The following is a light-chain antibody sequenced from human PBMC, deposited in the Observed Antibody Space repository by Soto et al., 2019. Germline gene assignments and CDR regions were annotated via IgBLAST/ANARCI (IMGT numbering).Light chain of an antibody. CDR2: DAS. V-gene: IGKV3-20*01. CDR3: QQNRNAPRVT. Sequence: EIVLTQSPGTLSLSPGERATLSCMASQSVFSNYLAWCQQKPGQAPRVLIHDASTRATGLPDRFSGSQSGTDFTLPMSRREREDFVVYYCQQNRNAPRVTFGQGTRLEIK. J-gene: IGKJ5*01. CDR1: QSVFSNY.